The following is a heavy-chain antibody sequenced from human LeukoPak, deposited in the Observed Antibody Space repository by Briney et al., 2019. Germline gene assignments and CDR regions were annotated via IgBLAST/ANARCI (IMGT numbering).Heavy chain of an antibody. Sequence: SLRLSCAASGFTFEDYAMYWVRQAPGKGLEWVSSISWNSGNIDYADSVKGRFTISRDNAKNSLYLQMNSLRAEDTALYYCAKDMGHVGVALDWGQGTLVTVSS. CDR3: AKDMGHVGVALD. D-gene: IGHD1-26*01. CDR1: GFTFEDYA. CDR2: ISWNSGNI. V-gene: IGHV3-9*01. J-gene: IGHJ4*02.